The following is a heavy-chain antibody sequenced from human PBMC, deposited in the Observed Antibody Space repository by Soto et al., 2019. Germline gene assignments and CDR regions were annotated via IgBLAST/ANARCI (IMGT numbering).Heavy chain of an antibody. CDR1: GFRVSSYS. D-gene: IGHD3-22*01. Sequence: XGCLGLSCADSGFRVSSYSMSWVRQTPGKGLEWVAAITATGDRTYYADSVTGRFTISRDNSKKTHYLQMTSLRAEDTAMYYCATMNGYFEYWGQRTPVTVSS. CDR2: ITATGDRT. CDR3: ATMNGYFEY. V-gene: IGHV3-23*01. J-gene: IGHJ4*02.